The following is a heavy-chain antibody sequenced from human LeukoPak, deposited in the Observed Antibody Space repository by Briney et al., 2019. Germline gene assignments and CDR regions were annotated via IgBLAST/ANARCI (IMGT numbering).Heavy chain of an antibody. V-gene: IGHV4-34*01. CDR2: INHSGST. CDR1: GGSFSGYY. CDR3: ARGGVYNFDY. D-gene: IGHD3-10*01. Sequence: SETLSLTCAVYGGSFSGYYWSWIRQPPGKGLEWIGEINHSGSTNYNPSLKSRVTISVDTSKNQLSLKLSSVTAADTAVYYCARGGVYNFDYWGQGTLVTVS. J-gene: IGHJ4*02.